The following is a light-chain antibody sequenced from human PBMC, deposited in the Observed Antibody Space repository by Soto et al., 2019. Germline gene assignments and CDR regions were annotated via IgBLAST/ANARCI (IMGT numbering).Light chain of an antibody. J-gene: IGKJ3*01. Sequence: DIQMTQSPSSLSASVGDRVTIACRATQSISIYLNWYQQKPGKAPKLLIYGATTLQSGVPSRFSAYGSGTDFNLTISSLQPEDFATYYCQESSSGPPFTFGPGTKVDIK. CDR1: QSISIY. V-gene: IGKV1-39*01. CDR2: GAT. CDR3: QESSSGPPFT.